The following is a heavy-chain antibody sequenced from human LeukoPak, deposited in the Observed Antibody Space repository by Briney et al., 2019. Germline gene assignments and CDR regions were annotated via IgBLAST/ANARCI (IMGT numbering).Heavy chain of an antibody. V-gene: IGHV1-69*04. CDR2: IIPILGIA. J-gene: IGHJ4*02. CDR1: GGTFSSYA. Sequence: ASVKVSCKASGGTFSSYAISWVRQAPGQGLEWMGRIIPILGIANYAQKFQGRVTITADKSTSTAYMELSSLRSEDTAVYYCARDHSGSYAMDYWGQGTLVTVSS. CDR3: ARDHSGSYAMDY. D-gene: IGHD1-26*01.